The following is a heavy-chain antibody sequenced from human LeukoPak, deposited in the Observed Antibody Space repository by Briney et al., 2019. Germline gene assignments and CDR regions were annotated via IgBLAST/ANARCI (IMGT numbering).Heavy chain of an antibody. CDR2: INHSGST. CDR3: ARGGQLWLRY. Sequence: SETLSLTCAVYGGSFSGYYWGWIRQPPGKGLEWIGEINHSGSTNYNPSLKSRVTISVDTSKNQFSLKLSSVTAADTAVYYCARGGQLWLRYWGQGTLVTVSS. D-gene: IGHD5-18*01. J-gene: IGHJ4*02. CDR1: GGSFSGYY. V-gene: IGHV4-34*01.